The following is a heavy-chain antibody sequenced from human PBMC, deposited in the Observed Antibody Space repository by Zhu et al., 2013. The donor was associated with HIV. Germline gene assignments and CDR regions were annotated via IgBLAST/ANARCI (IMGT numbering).Heavy chain of an antibody. V-gene: IGHV1-18*01. J-gene: IGHJ4*02. CDR3: ATVVTAYFDH. Sequence: QVQLVQSGTQVKKPGASVKVSCKASGYTFINHGISWVRQAPGQGLEWMGWMSPKDGNTNYAQKVQGRVTMTTDKSTSTAYMELANVTSDDTAVYYCATVVTAYFDHWGQGTLVTVSS. D-gene: IGHD6-6*01. CDR1: GYTFINHG. CDR2: MSPKDGNT.